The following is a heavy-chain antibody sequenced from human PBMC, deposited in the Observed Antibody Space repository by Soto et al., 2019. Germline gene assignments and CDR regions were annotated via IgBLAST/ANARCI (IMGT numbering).Heavy chain of an antibody. J-gene: IGHJ6*02. Sequence: LSLTCTVSGGSISSYYWSWIRQPPGKGLEWIGYIYYSGSTNYNPSLKSRVTISVDTSKNQFSLKLSSVTAADTAVYYCARGTTMVRGVIPVYYYDMEVWHQGTTVTASS. V-gene: IGHV4-59*01. D-gene: IGHD3-10*01. CDR2: IYYSGST. CDR3: ARGTTMVRGVIPVYYYDMEV. CDR1: GGSISSYY.